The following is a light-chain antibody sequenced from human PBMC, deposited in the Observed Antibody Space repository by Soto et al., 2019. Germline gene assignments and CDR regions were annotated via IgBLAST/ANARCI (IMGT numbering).Light chain of an antibody. CDR1: QSINAH. V-gene: IGKV3-15*01. J-gene: IGKJ1*01. CDR3: QQYNTWLWT. Sequence: EVVMTQSPATLSVSPGERVTLSCRASQSINAHLAWYQQKPGRAPRLLIHGASTRATGIPARFSGSGFGTEFILTISILQSEDFAVYYCQQYNTWLWTFGQGTKVEIQ. CDR2: GAS.